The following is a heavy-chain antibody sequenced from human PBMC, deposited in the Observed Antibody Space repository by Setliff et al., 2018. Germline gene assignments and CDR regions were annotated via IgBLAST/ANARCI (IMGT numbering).Heavy chain of an antibody. CDR2: IIPIFGTA. CDR3: ARDRPPYYYDSSGYYYSAGNFDY. J-gene: IGHJ4*02. V-gene: IGHV1-69*06. D-gene: IGHD3-22*01. Sequence: SVKVSCKASGGTFSRYAISWVRQAPGQGLEWMGRIIPIFGTANYAQKFQGRVTITADNSTSTAYMELSGLRSEDTAVYYCARDRPPYYYDSSGYYYSAGNFDYWGQGTLVTVSS. CDR1: GGTFSRYA.